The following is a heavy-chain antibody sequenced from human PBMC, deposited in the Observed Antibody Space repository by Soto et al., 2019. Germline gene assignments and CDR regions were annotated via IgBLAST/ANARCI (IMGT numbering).Heavy chain of an antibody. Sequence: LSLTCTVSGGSISSSSYYWGWIRQPPGKGLEWIGSIYYSGSTYYNPSLKSRVTISVDTSKNQFSLKLSSVTAADTAVYYCARPRRYCSSTSCYTNWFDPWGQGTLVTVSS. V-gene: IGHV4-39*01. D-gene: IGHD2-2*01. CDR1: GGSISSSSYY. CDR2: IYYSGST. CDR3: ARPRRYCSSTSCYTNWFDP. J-gene: IGHJ5*02.